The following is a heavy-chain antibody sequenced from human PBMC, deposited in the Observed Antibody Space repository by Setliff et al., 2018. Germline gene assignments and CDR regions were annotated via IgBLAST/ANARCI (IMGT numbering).Heavy chain of an antibody. CDR1: GGSFSGFY. D-gene: IGHD3-22*01. CDR2: INHSGGI. CDR3: ATMRNYYETGNYYSSRWFDP. Sequence: SETLSLTCAVYGGSFSGFYWPWIRQSPGKGLEWIGEINHSGGIDYNPSLKSRVTISVDTSKNQFSLKLMSVTAADTAVYYRATMRNYYETGNYYSSRWFDPWGQGTLVTVSS. V-gene: IGHV4-34*01. J-gene: IGHJ5*02.